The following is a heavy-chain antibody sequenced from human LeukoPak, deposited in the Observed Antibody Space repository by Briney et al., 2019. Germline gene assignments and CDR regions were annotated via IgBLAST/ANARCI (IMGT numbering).Heavy chain of an antibody. J-gene: IGHJ4*02. CDR1: GFTFSSYA. CDR3: ASSVITGTTDFDY. V-gene: IGHV3-30-3*01. CDR2: ISYDGSNK. D-gene: IGHD1-7*01. Sequence: GGSLRLSCAASGFTFSSYAMHWVRQAPGKGLEWVAVISYDGSNKYYADSVKGRFTISRDNSKNTLYLQMNSLRAEDTAVYYCASSVITGTTDFDYWGQGTLVTVSS.